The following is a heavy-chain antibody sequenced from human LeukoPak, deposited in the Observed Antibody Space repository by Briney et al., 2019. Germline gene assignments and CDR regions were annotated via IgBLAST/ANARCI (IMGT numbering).Heavy chain of an antibody. V-gene: IGHV3-30*04. CDR3: ARDTFRKGGVEFPPHY. CDR1: GFTFSSYA. Sequence: GGSLRLSCAASGFTFSSYAMHWVRQAPGKGLEWVAVISYDGSNKYYADSVKGRFTISRDNSKNTLYLQMNSLRAEDTAVYYCARDTFRKGGVEFPPHYWGQGTLVTVSS. CDR2: ISYDGSNK. D-gene: IGHD2-8*02. J-gene: IGHJ4*02.